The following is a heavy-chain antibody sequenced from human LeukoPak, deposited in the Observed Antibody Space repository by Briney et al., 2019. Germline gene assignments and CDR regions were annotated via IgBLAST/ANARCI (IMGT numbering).Heavy chain of an antibody. CDR1: GGSISSGSYC. Sequence: PSETLSLTCTVSGGSISSGSYCWSWIRHPPGKGLEWIGYVYYTGTTNYNPSLNSRVTISVDTSKNQFSLKLSSVTAADTAVYYCARPSSGYFHEWGQGTLVTVSS. V-gene: IGHV4-61*01. CDR3: ARPSSGYFHE. D-gene: IGHD3-22*01. J-gene: IGHJ4*02. CDR2: VYYTGTT.